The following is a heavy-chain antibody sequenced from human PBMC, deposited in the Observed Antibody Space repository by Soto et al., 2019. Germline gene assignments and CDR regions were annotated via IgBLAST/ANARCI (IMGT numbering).Heavy chain of an antibody. CDR1: GFTFSNAW. J-gene: IGHJ6*02. D-gene: IGHD1-1*01. CDR2: IKSKTDGGTT. V-gene: IGHV3-15*01. Sequence: PGGSLRLSCAASGFTFSNAWMSWVRQAPGKGLEWVGRIKSKTDGGTTDYAAPVKGRFTISRDDSKNTLYLQMNSLKTEDTAVYYCTAVHQGNWNDYYYYGMDVWGQGTTVTVSS. CDR3: TAVHQGNWNDYYYYGMDV.